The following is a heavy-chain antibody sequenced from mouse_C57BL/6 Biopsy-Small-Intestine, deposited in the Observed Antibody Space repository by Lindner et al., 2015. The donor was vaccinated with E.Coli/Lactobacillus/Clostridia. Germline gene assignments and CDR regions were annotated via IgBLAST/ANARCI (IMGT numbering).Heavy chain of an antibody. Sequence: VQLQESGGGLVKPGGSLNLSCAASGFTFSDYGMHWVRRAPEKGLEWIAHISSVSNTIHYADTVKGRFTISRDNAKRTLFLQMTSLRSEDTAMYYCATGNYGGDYFDYWGQGTTLTVSS. CDR1: GFTFSDYG. V-gene: IGHV5-17*01. CDR3: ATGNYGGDYFDY. D-gene: IGHD2-1*01. J-gene: IGHJ2*01. CDR2: ISSVSNTI.